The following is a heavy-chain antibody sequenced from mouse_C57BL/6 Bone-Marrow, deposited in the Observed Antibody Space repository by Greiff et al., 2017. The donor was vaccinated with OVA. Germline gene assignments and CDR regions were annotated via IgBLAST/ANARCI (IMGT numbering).Heavy chain of an antibody. D-gene: IGHD1-1*01. CDR1: GFTFSDFY. CDR2: SRNKANDYTT. V-gene: IGHV7-1*01. J-gene: IGHJ4*01. Sequence: EVQGVESGGGLVQSGRSLRLSCATSGFTFSDFYMEWVRQAPGKGLEWIAASRNKANDYTTEYSASVKGRFIVSRDTSQSILYLQMNALRAEDTAIYYCARDVGSRGSYAMDYWGQGTSVTVSS. CDR3: ARDVGSRGSYAMDY.